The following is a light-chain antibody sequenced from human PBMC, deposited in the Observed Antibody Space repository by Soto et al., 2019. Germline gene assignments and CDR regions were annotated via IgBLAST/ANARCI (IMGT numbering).Light chain of an antibody. CDR2: EVS. Sequence: IKLTQSPSSLSASVGDRVIISCRASQGTSSHLAWYQQKPGKAPKLLIYEVSTLQSGVPSRFSGSGSGTDFTLTIISLQPEDFATYYCQHLNSYPITFGQGTRLEIK. J-gene: IGKJ5*01. CDR1: QGTSSH. CDR3: QHLNSYPIT. V-gene: IGKV1-9*01.